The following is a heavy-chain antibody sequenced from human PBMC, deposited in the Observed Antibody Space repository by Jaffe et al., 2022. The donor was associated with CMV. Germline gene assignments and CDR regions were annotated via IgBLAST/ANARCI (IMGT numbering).Heavy chain of an antibody. CDR1: GFTFSSYA. CDR2: ISGSGGST. J-gene: IGHJ6*03. D-gene: IGHD4-17*01. V-gene: IGHV3-23*04. CDR3: AKEGRTVTPGPLLYYYYYMDV. Sequence: EVQLVESGGGLVQPGGSLRLSCAASGFTFSSYAMSWVRQAPGKGLEWVSAISGSGGSTYYADSVKGRFTISRDNSKNTLYLQMNSLRAEDTAVYYCAKEGRTVTPGPLLYYYYYMDVWGKGTTVTVSS.